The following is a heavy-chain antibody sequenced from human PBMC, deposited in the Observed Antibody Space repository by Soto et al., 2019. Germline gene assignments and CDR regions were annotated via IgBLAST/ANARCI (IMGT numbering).Heavy chain of an antibody. Sequence: QVHLVQSGAEVKKPGSSVNISCKASGGTFGTYGLNWVRQFPGQGLEWMGGIIPASDTENYAQKFQGRVTITADKSTNIAHMQMDSLTSDDTAVYYCATAVTAGTYYNYGLDVWGQGTTVTGS. CDR1: GGTFGTYG. CDR3: ATAVTAGTYYNYGLDV. V-gene: IGHV1-69*14. CDR2: IIPASDTE. J-gene: IGHJ6*02. D-gene: IGHD2-21*02.